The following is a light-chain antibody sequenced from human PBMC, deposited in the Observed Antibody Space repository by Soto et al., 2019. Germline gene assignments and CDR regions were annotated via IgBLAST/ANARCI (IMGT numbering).Light chain of an antibody. CDR2: VAS. CDR1: QNIGTY. Sequence: DIQMTQSPSSLSASVGDRVTITCRASQNIGTYFNWYQQKPARAPTLLIYVASSLQSGVPSRFSGSGSRTVFSLTISRVQPEDSATYCCQQGYTTPTFGQGTRLEIK. J-gene: IGKJ5*01. V-gene: IGKV1-39*01. CDR3: QQGYTTPT.